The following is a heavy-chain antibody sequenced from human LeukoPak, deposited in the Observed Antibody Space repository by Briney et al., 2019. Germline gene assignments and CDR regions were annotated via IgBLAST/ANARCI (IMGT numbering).Heavy chain of an antibody. Sequence: SETLSLTCTVSGGSISSYYWSWIRQPPGKGLEWIGYIYYSGSTNYNPSLKSRVTISVDTSKNQFSLKLSSVTAADTAVYYCARRETGKGAFDYWGQGTLVTVSS. J-gene: IGHJ4*02. CDR1: GGSISSYY. V-gene: IGHV4-59*12. D-gene: IGHD1-14*01. CDR3: ARRETGKGAFDY. CDR2: IYYSGST.